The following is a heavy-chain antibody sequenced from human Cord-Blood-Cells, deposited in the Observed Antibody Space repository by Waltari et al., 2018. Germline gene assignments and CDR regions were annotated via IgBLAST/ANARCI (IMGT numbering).Heavy chain of an antibody. D-gene: IGHD6-6*01. CDR1: GFTFRSYG. CDR3: ARDRSSSYYFDY. CDR2: IWYDGSNK. J-gene: IGHJ4*02. V-gene: IGHV3-33*01. Sequence: QVQLVESGGGVVQPGRSLRLSCAASGFTFRSYGMHWVRQAPGKGLEWVAVIWYDGSNKYYADSVKGRFTISRDNSKNTLYLQMNSLRAEDTAVYYCARDRSSSYYFDYWGQGTLVTVSS.